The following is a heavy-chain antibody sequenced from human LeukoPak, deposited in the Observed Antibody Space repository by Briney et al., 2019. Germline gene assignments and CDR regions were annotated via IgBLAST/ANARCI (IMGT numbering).Heavy chain of an antibody. CDR2: ISSSSSAR. CDR1: GFTFSSHS. V-gene: IGHV3-48*01. Sequence: GGSLRLSCAASGFTFSSHSMNWVHQAPGKGLEWVSYISSSSSARYYADPVKGRFTISRDDARNSLYLQMSNLRAEDTAVYFCARGGGLDVWGQGATVTVSS. J-gene: IGHJ6*02. D-gene: IGHD3-16*01. CDR3: ARGGGLDV.